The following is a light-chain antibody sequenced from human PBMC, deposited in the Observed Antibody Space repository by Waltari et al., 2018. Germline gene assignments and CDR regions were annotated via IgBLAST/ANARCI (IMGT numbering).Light chain of an antibody. Sequence: DIQMTQSPFSLSASVGDSVTITCRASQSVTAYLNWYQQKPGTAPKHLIYAAYSLHSGVPSRFSGFGSGSGTDFTLTITSLQPEDFATYYCLQIYRTPYTFGQGTKLEIK. J-gene: IGKJ2*01. CDR1: QSVTAY. CDR2: AAY. CDR3: LQIYRTPYT. V-gene: IGKV1-39*01.